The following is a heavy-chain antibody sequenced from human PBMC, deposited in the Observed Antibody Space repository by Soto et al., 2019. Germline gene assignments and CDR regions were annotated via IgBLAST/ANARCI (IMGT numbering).Heavy chain of an antibody. Sequence: SETLSLTCTVSGGSISSYYWSWIRQPPGKGLEWIGYIYYSGSTNYNPSLKSRVTISVDTSKNQFSLKLSSVTAADTAVYYCARHGYCSGGSCYPRYYYYYMDVWGKGTTVTV. J-gene: IGHJ6*03. CDR3: ARHGYCSGGSCYPRYYYYYMDV. CDR2: IYYSGST. D-gene: IGHD2-15*01. V-gene: IGHV4-59*08. CDR1: GGSISSYY.